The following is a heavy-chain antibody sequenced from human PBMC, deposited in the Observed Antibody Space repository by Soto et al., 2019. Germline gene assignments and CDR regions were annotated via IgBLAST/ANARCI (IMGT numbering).Heavy chain of an antibody. J-gene: IGHJ4*02. CDR3: ANLGYCSGGSCQPGGF. V-gene: IGHV3-23*01. Sequence: GGSLRLSCAASGFTFSSYAMSWVRQAPGKGLEWVSAISGSGGSTYYADSVKGRFTISRDNSKNTLYLQMNSLRAEDTAVYYCANLGYCSGGSCQPGGFWGQGTLVTVSS. CDR2: ISGSGGST. CDR1: GFTFSSYA. D-gene: IGHD2-15*01.